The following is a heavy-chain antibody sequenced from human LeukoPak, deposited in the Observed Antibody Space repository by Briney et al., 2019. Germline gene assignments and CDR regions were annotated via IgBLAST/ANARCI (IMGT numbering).Heavy chain of an antibody. CDR3: ARGRRYCSSTSCYLSWFDP. Sequence: SETLSLTCTVSGGSISSGGYYWSWIRQHPGKCLEWIGYIYYSGSTYYNPSLKSRVTISVDTSKNQFSLKLSSVTAADTAVYYCARGRRYCSSTSCYLSWFDPWGQGTLVTVSS. V-gene: IGHV4-31*03. CDR2: IYYSGST. CDR1: GGSISSGGYY. J-gene: IGHJ5*02. D-gene: IGHD2-2*01.